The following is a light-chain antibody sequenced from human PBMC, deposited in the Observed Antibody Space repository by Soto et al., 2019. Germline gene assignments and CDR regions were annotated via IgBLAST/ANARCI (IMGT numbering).Light chain of an antibody. CDR1: SSNIGRGYD. V-gene: IGLV1-40*01. CDR3: QTFDSSLTISWV. CDR2: GDN. J-gene: IGLJ3*02. Sequence: QAVLTQPPSVSGAPGQRVTISCTGSSSNIGRGYDVHWYQQVPGSAPRLLLSGDNTRPSGVPDRFSGSRSGTSASLAITGLQAEDEADYSCQTFDSSLTISWVFGGGTKLTVL.